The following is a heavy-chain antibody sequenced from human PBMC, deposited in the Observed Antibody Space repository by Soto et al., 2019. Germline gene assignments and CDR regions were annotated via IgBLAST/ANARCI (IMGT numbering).Heavy chain of an antibody. CDR2: IKPDGSET. V-gene: IGHV3-7*05. J-gene: IGHJ5*02. CDR1: GFTFSSYA. Sequence: GGSLRLSCEGSGFTFSSYAMSWVRQAPGKGLEWVANIKPDGSETAYVDSVKGRFTISRDNAKKFLYLQMNSLRVDDTAVYYCASGIDPWGQGTLVTVSS. CDR3: ASGIDP.